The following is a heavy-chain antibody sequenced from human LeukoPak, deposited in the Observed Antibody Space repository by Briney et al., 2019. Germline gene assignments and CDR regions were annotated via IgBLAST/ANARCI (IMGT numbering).Heavy chain of an antibody. CDR2: IIPIFGTA. V-gene: IGHV1-69*06. Sequence: ASVNISCKASVCTFSNYLINWVRPAPGQGLEWMGGIIPIFGTAHYAQKFQGRVTITADKSTSTAYMELRSLRSEDTAVYYCARDDMITFGGQHYFDYWGEGTLVTVSS. CDR3: ARDDMITFGGQHYFDY. D-gene: IGHD3-16*01. CDR1: VCTFSNYL. J-gene: IGHJ4*02.